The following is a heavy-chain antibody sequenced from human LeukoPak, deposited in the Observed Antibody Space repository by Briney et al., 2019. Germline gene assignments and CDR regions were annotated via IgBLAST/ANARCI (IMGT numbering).Heavy chain of an antibody. CDR1: GYTFSGTGWY. CDR2: IYPYTGAT. V-gene: IGHV1-2*02. CDR3: ARDGPAQMVDFDY. Sequence: ASVKVSCKASGYTFSGTGWYLYWLRQAPGQGLECMGWIYPYTGATHYAQKFQGRVAMTRDTAISTAYMELSRLRPDDTAVYYCARDGPAQMVDFDYWGQGTLVTVSS. D-gene: IGHD3-10*01. J-gene: IGHJ4*02.